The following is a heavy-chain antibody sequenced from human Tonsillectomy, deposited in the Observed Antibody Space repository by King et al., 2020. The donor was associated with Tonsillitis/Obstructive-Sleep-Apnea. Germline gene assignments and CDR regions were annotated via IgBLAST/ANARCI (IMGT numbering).Heavy chain of an antibody. J-gene: IGHJ6*03. CDR2: IRAYNDNT. V-gene: IGHV1-18*01. CDR3: ARFQAEYQLLWCYMDV. Sequence: QLVQSGAEVKKPGASVKVSCKASGYTFTSFGITWVRQAPGQGLEWMGWIRAYNDNTNYSQKFQGRFTMTTDTSTSTAYMELRSLRSDDTAVYYCARFQAEYQLLWCYMDVWGKGTTVSVSS. D-gene: IGHD2-2*01. CDR1: GYTFTSFG.